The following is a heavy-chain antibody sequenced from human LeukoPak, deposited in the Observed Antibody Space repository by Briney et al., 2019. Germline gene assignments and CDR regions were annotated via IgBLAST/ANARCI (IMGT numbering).Heavy chain of an antibody. V-gene: IGHV1-2*02. CDR3: ARAVREYSYGYV. D-gene: IGHD5-18*01. J-gene: IGHJ6*02. Sequence: ASVKVSCKASGYTFTGYYMHWVRQAPGQGLEWMGWINPNSGGTNYAQKFQGRVTMTRDTSISTAYMELSSLRSEDTAVYYCARAVREYSYGYVWGQGTTVTVSS. CDR2: INPNSGGT. CDR1: GYTFTGYY.